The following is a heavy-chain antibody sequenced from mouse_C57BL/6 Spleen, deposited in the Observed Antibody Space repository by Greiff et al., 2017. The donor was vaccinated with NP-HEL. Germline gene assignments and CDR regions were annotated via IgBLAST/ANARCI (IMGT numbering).Heavy chain of an antibody. CDR1: GYSITSGYY. D-gene: IGHD2-2*01. Sequence: EVQVVESGPGLVKPSQSLSLTCSVTGYSITSGYYWNWIRQFPGNKLEWMGYISYDGSNNYNPSLKNRISITRDTSKNQFFLKLNSVTTEDTATYYCASYGYDVGYYFDYWGQGTTLTVSS. CDR2: ISYDGSN. V-gene: IGHV3-6*01. CDR3: ASYGYDVGYYFDY. J-gene: IGHJ2*01.